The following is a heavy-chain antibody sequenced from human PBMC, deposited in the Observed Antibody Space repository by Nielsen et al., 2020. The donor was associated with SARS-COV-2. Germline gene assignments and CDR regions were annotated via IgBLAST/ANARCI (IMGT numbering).Heavy chain of an antibody. CDR1: GFTFSSYA. Sequence: GGSLRLSCAASGFTFSSYAMHWVRQAPGKGLEWVAVISYDGSNKYYADSVKGRFTISRDNSKNTLYLQMNSLRAEDTAVYYCARPPGGGDLPVAFDIWGQGTMVTVSS. CDR3: ARPPGGGDLPVAFDI. V-gene: IGHV3-30*04. D-gene: IGHD2-21*02. J-gene: IGHJ3*02. CDR2: ISYDGSNK.